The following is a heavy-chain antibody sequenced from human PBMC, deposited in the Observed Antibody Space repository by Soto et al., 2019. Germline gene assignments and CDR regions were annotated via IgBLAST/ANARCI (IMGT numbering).Heavy chain of an antibody. D-gene: IGHD3-3*01. CDR2: IYSGGST. J-gene: IGHJ6*03. V-gene: IGHV3-66*01. CDR3: ARVRGDTIFGVVITQPTYYYYYYMDV. CDR1: GFTVSSNY. Sequence: GGSLRLSCAASGFTVSSNYMSWVRQAPGKGLEWVSVIYSGGSTYYADSVKGRFTISRDNSKNTLYLQMNSLRAEDTAVYYCARVRGDTIFGVVITQPTYYYYYYMDVWGKGTTVTVSS.